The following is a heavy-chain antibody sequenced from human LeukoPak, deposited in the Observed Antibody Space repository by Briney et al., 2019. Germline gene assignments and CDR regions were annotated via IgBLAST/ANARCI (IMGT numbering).Heavy chain of an antibody. J-gene: IGHJ6*03. Sequence: GGTLRLSCAASGFTFRSYAMSWVRLAPGKGLEWVSATTGSGGSTYYADSVKGRFTISRDNSKNTLYLQMNSLRAEDTAVYYCAREYYFYHMDGWGEGTTVTVSS. CDR2: TTGSGGST. CDR1: GFTFRSYA. CDR3: AREYYFYHMDG. V-gene: IGHV3-23*01.